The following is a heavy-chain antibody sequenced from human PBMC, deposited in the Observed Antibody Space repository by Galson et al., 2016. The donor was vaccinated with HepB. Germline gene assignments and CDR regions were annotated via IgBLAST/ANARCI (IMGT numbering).Heavy chain of an antibody. D-gene: IGHD3-22*01. CDR1: GFTFGDYW. CDR3: ARDRNYYSSSTWYDVFDI. Sequence: LRLSCAASGFTFGDYWTTWVRQAPGRGLEWVANIRRDGSQINYEDSVKGRFSISRDNAKNSLYLQMNSLRAEDTVVYYCARDRNYYSSSTWYDVFDIWGQGTMVTVSS. V-gene: IGHV3-7*03. J-gene: IGHJ3*02. CDR2: IRRDGSQI.